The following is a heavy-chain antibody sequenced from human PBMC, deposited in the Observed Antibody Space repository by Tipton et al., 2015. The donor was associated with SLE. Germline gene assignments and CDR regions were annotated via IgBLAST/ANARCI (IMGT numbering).Heavy chain of an antibody. J-gene: IGHJ4*02. Sequence: LRLSCAVSGYSISSGYYWGWIRQPPGKGLEWIGSIYHSGSTYYNPSLKSRVTISVDTSKNQFSLKLSSVTAADTAGYYWAGDYYFGYWGQGTLVTVSS. CDR2: IYHSGST. CDR1: GYSISSGYY. V-gene: IGHV4-38-2*01. D-gene: IGHD2-21*02. CDR3: AGDYYFGY.